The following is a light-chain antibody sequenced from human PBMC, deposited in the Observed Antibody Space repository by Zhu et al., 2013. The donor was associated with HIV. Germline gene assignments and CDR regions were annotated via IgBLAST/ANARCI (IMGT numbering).Light chain of an antibody. Sequence: DIQMTQSPPSLSASVGDRVTITCRASQSIGNGLNWYQQKPGNAPNLLIYVASSLQSGVPIRFSGSGSGTEFTLTISSLQPDDFATYYCQQYNSYSHTFGQGTKLEIK. J-gene: IGKJ2*01. CDR1: QSIGNG. CDR2: VAS. V-gene: IGKV1-5*01. CDR3: QQYNSYSHT.